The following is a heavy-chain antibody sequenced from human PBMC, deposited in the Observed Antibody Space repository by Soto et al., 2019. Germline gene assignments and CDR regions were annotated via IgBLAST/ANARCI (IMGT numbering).Heavy chain of an antibody. V-gene: IGHV1-58*01. Sequence: ASVKVSCKASGFTFTSSAVQWVRQARGQRLEWIGWIVVGSGNTNYAQKFQERVTITRDMSTSTAYMELSSLRSEDTAVYYCAAGESELRFLEWLPYYYYYGMDVWGQGTTVTVSS. J-gene: IGHJ6*02. CDR1: GFTFTSSA. CDR3: AAGESELRFLEWLPYYYYYGMDV. CDR2: IVVGSGNT. D-gene: IGHD3-3*01.